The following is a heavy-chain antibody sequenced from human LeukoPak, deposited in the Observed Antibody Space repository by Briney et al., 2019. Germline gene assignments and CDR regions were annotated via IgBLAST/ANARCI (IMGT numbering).Heavy chain of an antibody. Sequence: SGPALVKPTRTLTLTCTCSGFSLSPSGMYVSWIRQPPGKALEWLARIDWDDAKYYSTSLKTRLTISKDTSKNQVVLTMTNMDPVDTATYYCAREINYGYDYWGQGTLVTVSS. CDR1: GFSLSPSGMY. J-gene: IGHJ4*02. CDR2: IDWDDAK. D-gene: IGHD5-18*01. V-gene: IGHV2-70*11. CDR3: AREINYGYDY.